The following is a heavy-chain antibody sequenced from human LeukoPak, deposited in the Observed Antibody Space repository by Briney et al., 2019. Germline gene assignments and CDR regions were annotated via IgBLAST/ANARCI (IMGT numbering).Heavy chain of an antibody. V-gene: IGHV1-18*01. Sequence: ASVRVSCKTSGYTFTTYGINWVRQAPGQGLEWMGWISAYNGNTNYAQKVQDRVTMTTDTSTSTGYMELRSLRSDDTAVYYCAAAASGSPANFDYWGQGTLVTVSS. CDR3: AAAASGSPANFDY. J-gene: IGHJ4*02. CDR2: ISAYNGNT. D-gene: IGHD3-10*01. CDR1: GYTFTTYG.